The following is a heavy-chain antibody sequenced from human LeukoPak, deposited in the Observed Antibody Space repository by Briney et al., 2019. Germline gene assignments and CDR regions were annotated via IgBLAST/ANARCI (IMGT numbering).Heavy chain of an antibody. CDR1: GYTFTGYY. Sequence: ASVKVSCKASGYTFTGYYMHWVRQAPGQGLEWMGWINPTSGGTNYAQTFQGRVTMTGDTSINTAYMELSRLKSDDTAVYYCVRTMVRGVEIDCWGQGTLVTVSS. CDR3: VRTMVRGVEIDC. CDR2: INPTSGGT. J-gene: IGHJ4*02. V-gene: IGHV1-2*02. D-gene: IGHD3-10*01.